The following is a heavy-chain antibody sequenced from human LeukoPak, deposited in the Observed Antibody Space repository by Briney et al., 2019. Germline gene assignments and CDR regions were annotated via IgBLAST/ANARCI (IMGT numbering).Heavy chain of an antibody. CDR2: IYYSGST. V-gene: IGHV4-39*01. D-gene: IGHD6-6*01. J-gene: IGHJ6*03. CDR3: ARLPRVAARYYYYMDV. Sequence: PSETLSLTCTVSGGSISSSSYYWGWIRQPPGKGLEWIGSIYYSGSTYYNPSLKSRVTISVDTSKNQFSLKLSSVTAADTAVYYCARLPRVAARYYYYMDVWGKGTTVTVSS. CDR1: GGSISSSSYY.